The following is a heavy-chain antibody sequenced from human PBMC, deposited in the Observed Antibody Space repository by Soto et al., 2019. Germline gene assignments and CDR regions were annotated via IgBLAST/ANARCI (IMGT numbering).Heavy chain of an antibody. CDR1: VGTFSSYA. J-gene: IGHJ6*02. D-gene: IGHD3-9*01. Sequence: SVKVSCKASVGTFSSYAISWVRQAPGQGLEWMGGIIPIFGTANYAQKFQGRVTITADESTSTAYMELSSLRSEDTAVYYCARDQQLRYFDWSRLPPYYYYGLDVWGQGTTVTVSS. V-gene: IGHV1-69*13. CDR3: ARDQQLRYFDWSRLPPYYYYGLDV. CDR2: IIPIFGTA.